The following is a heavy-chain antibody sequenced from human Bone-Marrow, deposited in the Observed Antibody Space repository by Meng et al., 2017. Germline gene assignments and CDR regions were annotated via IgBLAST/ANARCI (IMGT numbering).Heavy chain of an antibody. CDR1: GYTFTSYA. CDR3: ARGLHYYDFWSGYYPFDY. J-gene: IGHJ4*02. V-gene: IGHV7-4-1*02. Sequence: ASVKVSCKASGYTFTSYAMNWVRQAPGQGLEWMRWINTNTGNPTYAQGFTGRFVFSLDTSVSTAYLQISSLKAEDTAVYYCARGLHYYDFWSGYYPFDYWGQGNLVNGAS. D-gene: IGHD3-3*01. CDR2: INTNTGNP.